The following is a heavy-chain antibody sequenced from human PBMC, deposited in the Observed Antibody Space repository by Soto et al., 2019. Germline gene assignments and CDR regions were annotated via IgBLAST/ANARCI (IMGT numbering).Heavy chain of an antibody. V-gene: IGHV3-30*18. CDR2: ISYDGSNK. D-gene: IGHD2-21*02. CDR3: AKDGIAYCGGDCYPDFDY. J-gene: IGHJ4*02. CDR1: GFTFSSYG. Sequence: QVQLVESGGGVVQPGRSLRLSCAASGFTFSSYGMHWVRQAPGKGLEWVAVISYDGSNKYYADSVKGRFTISRDNSKNTLYLQMNSLRAGDTAVYYCAKDGIAYCGGDCYPDFDYWGQGTLVTVSS.